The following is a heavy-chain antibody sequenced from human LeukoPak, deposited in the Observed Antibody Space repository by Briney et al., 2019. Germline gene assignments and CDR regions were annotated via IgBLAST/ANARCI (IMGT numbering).Heavy chain of an antibody. CDR3: AREGPLGYCTNGVCSDY. J-gene: IGHJ4*02. V-gene: IGHV1-18*01. CDR1: GYTFTSYG. CDR2: ISAYNGNT. Sequence: ASVKVSCKASGYTFTSYGISWVRQAPGQGLEWMGWISAYNGNTNYAQKLQGRVTMTTDTSTSTAYMELRSLRSDDTAVYYCAREGPLGYCTNGVCSDYWGQGTLVTVSS. D-gene: IGHD2-8*01.